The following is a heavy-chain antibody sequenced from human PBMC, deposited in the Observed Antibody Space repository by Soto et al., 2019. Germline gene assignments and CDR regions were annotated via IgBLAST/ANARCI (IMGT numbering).Heavy chain of an antibody. CDR1: GFTFSSYA. V-gene: IGHV3-23*01. CDR2: ISGSGGST. J-gene: IGHJ4*02. Sequence: GGSLRLSCAASGFTFSSYAMSWVRQAPGKGLEWVSAISGSGGSTYYADSVKGRFTISRDNSKNTLYLQMNSLRAEDTAVYYCAKDLSLYDSSGGDFDYWGQGTLVTVSS. CDR3: AKDLSLYDSSGGDFDY. D-gene: IGHD3-22*01.